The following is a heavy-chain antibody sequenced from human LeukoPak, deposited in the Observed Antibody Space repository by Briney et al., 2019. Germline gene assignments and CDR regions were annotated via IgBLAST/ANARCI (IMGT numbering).Heavy chain of an antibody. CDR1: GFTFSNYG. Sequence: PGGSRRLSCAASGFTFSNYGMHWVRQAPGKGLEWVAVISYDGSNTYYADSVEGRFTISRDNSKNSLFLQMNSLRAEDTAVYYCAKDSRRQLVGDHFDYWGQGNLLTVSS. CDR2: ISYDGSNT. CDR3: AKDSRRQLVGDHFDY. D-gene: IGHD6-6*01. V-gene: IGHV3-30*18. J-gene: IGHJ4*02.